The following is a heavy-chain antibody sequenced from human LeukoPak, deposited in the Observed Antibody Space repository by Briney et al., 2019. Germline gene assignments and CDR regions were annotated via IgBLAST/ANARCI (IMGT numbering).Heavy chain of an antibody. V-gene: IGHV1-8*03. CDR2: MNPNSGNT. D-gene: IGHD6-13*01. J-gene: IGHJ6*03. CDR3: ARVGGASIAAAATRDYYYYMDV. Sequence: ASVKVSCKASGYTFTSYYMHWVRQATGQGLEWMGWMNPNSGNTGYAQKFQGRVTITRNTSISTAYMELSSLRSEDTAVYYCARVGGASIAAAATRDYYYYMDVWGRGTTVTVSS. CDR1: GYTFTSYY.